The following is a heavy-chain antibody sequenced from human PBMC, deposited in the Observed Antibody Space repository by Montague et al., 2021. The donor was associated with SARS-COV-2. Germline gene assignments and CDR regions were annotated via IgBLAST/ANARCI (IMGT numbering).Heavy chain of an antibody. J-gene: IGHJ4*02. V-gene: IGHV4-31*03. CDR3: ARDHSGYFSFDY. CDR2: IYYSGST. D-gene: IGHD5-18*01. Sequence: TLSLTCTVSGGSIASSSYSWGWIRQTPGKGLEWLGYIYYSGSTYYNPSLKSRVTISVDTSKNQFSLKLRSVTAADTAVYYCARDHSGYFSFDYWGQGTLVTVSS. CDR1: GGSIASSSYS.